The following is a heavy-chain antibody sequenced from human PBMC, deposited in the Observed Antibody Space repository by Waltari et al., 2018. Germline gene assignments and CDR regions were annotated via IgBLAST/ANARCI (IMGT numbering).Heavy chain of an antibody. J-gene: IGHJ6*03. CDR1: GFSLSTSAVG. CDR3: AHARFLEWLPRTYYYYYMDV. D-gene: IGHD3-3*01. Sequence: QITLQESGPTLVKPTQTLTLTCTFSGFSLSTSAVGVGWLRPPPGKALEWLALMYWNDDKRYSPSLKSRLTITKDTSKNQVVLTMTNMDPVDTATYYCAHARFLEWLPRTYYYYYMDVWGKGTTVTVSS. CDR2: MYWNDDK. V-gene: IGHV2-5*01.